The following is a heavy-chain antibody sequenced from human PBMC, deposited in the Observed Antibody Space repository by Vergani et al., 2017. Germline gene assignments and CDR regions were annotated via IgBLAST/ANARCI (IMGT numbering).Heavy chain of an antibody. CDR1: EFTFNHYA. CDR3: AKANPRNSGYDYLYYYHAMDV. J-gene: IGHJ6*02. V-gene: IGHV3-23*01. Sequence: EVQLLESGGDLVQPGGSLRLSCAASEFTFNHYAMNWVRQAPGKGLEWVSGISVSGGSTYYAGSVKGRFTISRDSSKNTLYLQMNSLSAGDTAVYYCAKANPRNSGYDYLYYYHAMDVWGQGTTVTVSS. D-gene: IGHD5-12*01. CDR2: ISVSGGST.